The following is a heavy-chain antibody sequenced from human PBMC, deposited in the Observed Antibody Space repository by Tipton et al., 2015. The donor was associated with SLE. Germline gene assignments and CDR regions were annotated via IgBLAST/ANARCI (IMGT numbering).Heavy chain of an antibody. CDR1: GGSISSYY. CDR3: ARMFIGYYMDV. D-gene: IGHD2-15*01. CDR2: IYYSGST. Sequence: TLSLTCTVSGGSISSYYWSWIRQPPGKGLEWIGYIYYSGSTNYNPSLKSRVTISVDTSKNQFSLKLSSVTAADTAVYYCARMFIGYYMDVWGKGTTVTVSS. J-gene: IGHJ6*03. V-gene: IGHV4-59*08.